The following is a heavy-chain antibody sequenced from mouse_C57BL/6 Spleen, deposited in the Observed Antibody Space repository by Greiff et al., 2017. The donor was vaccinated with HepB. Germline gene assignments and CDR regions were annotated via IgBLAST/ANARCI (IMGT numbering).Heavy chain of an antibody. CDR3: ARIYYYGSSGGWYFDV. D-gene: IGHD1-1*01. Sequence: QVQLKQPGAELVRPGSSVKLSCKASGYTFTSYWMDWVKQRPGQGLEWIGNIYPSDSETHYNQKFKDKATLTVDKSSSTAYMQLSSLTSEDSAVYYCARIYYYGSSGGWYFDVWGTGTTVTVSS. CDR2: IYPSDSET. J-gene: IGHJ1*03. V-gene: IGHV1-61*01. CDR1: GYTFTSYW.